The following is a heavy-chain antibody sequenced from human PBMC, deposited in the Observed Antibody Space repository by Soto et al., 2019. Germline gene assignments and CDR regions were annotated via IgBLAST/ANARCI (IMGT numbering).Heavy chain of an antibody. CDR1: GYTFTSYG. CDR2: ISAYNGNT. CDR3: ARVSFFGPDIVVVPAASFDY. Sequence: QVQLVQSGAEVKKPGASVKVSCKASGYTFTSYGISWVRQAPGQGLEWMGWISAYNGNTNYAQKLQGRVTMTTDTSTSTAYMELRSLRSDDTAVYYCARVSFFGPDIVVVPAASFDYWGQGTLVTVSS. J-gene: IGHJ4*02. V-gene: IGHV1-18*01. D-gene: IGHD2-2*01.